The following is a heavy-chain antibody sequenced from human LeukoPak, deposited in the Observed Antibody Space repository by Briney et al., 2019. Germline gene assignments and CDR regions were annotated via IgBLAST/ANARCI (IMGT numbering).Heavy chain of an antibody. CDR2: INSDGSST. Sequence: GGSLRLSCAASGFSFSEFFMHWVRQAPGKGLVWVSRINSDGSSTSYADSVKGRFTISRDNAKNTLYLQMNSLRAEDTAVYYCASSSSSWYDYYYYGMDVWGQGTTVTVSS. D-gene: IGHD6-13*01. J-gene: IGHJ6*02. V-gene: IGHV3-74*01. CDR1: GFSFSEFF. CDR3: ASSSSSWYDYYYYGMDV.